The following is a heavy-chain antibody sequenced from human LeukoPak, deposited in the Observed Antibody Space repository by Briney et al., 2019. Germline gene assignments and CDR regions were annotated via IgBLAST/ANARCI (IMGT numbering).Heavy chain of an antibody. CDR2: INHSGST. CDR3: ARRITIFGVPPQNWFDP. V-gene: IGHV4-34*01. CDR1: GGSFSGYY. J-gene: IGHJ5*02. D-gene: IGHD3-3*01. Sequence: SETLSLTCAVYGGSFSGYYWSWIRQPPGKGLEWIGEINHSGSTYYNPSLKSRVTISVDTSKNQFSLKLSSVTAADTAVYYCARRITIFGVPPQNWFDPWGQGTLVTVSS.